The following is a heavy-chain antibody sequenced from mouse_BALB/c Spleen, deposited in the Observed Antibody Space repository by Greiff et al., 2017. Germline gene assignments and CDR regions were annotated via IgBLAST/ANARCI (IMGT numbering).Heavy chain of an antibody. CDR3: ARYYGYDYYFDY. CDR2: IYPYNGGT. Sequence: VQLQQSGPELVKPGASVKISCKASGYTFTDYNMHWVKQSHGKSLEWIGYIYPYNGGTGYNQKFKSKATLTVDNSSSTAYMELRSLTSEDSAVYYCARYYGYDYYFDYWGQGTTLTVSS. D-gene: IGHD2-2*01. J-gene: IGHJ2*01. V-gene: IGHV1S29*02. CDR1: GYTFTDYN.